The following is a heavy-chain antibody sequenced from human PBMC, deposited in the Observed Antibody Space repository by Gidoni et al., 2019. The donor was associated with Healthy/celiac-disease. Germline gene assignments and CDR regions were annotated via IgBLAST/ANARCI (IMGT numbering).Heavy chain of an antibody. CDR3: ARSEDYYDSSGFLFDY. J-gene: IGHJ4*02. Sequence: QVQLVESGGGLVKPGGSLRLSCAASGFTFSDYYMRWIRQAPGKGLECVSYISSSGSTIYYADSVKVRFTISRDNAKNSLYLQMNSLRAEDTAVYYCARSEDYYDSSGFLFDYWGQGTLVTVSS. CDR1: GFTFSDYY. CDR2: ISSSGSTI. V-gene: IGHV3-11*01. D-gene: IGHD3-22*01.